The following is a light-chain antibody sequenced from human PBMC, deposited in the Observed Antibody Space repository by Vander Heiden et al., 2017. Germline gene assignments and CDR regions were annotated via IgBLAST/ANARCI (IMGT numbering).Light chain of an antibody. V-gene: IGKV3-15*01. CDR3: QQYNNWPPLT. Sequence: IVMTQSPATLSASPGERATLSCRASQSVSSNLAWYQQKPGQAPRLLIYGASTRATGIPARFSGSGSGTEFTLTISSLQSEDFAVYYCQQYNNWPPLTFGGGTKVEIK. J-gene: IGKJ4*01. CDR1: QSVSSN. CDR2: GAS.